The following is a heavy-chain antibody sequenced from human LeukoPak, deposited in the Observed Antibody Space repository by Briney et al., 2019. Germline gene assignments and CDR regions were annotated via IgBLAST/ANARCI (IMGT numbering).Heavy chain of an antibody. CDR2: ITDSGGNR. D-gene: IGHD6-19*01. J-gene: IGHJ4*02. CDR3: AKSSRYGTGWYGKIDY. V-gene: IGHV3-23*01. Sequence: GGSLRLSCAASGFTFSSHSMSWVRQAPGKGLEWVSAITDSGGNRQYTDSVKGRFTISRDNSNNTLYLQMDSLRADDTAVYYCAKSSRYGTGWYGKIDYWGQGTLVTVSS. CDR1: GFTFSSHS.